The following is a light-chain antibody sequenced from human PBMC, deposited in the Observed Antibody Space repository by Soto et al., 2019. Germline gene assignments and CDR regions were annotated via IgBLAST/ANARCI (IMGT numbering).Light chain of an antibody. J-gene: IGKJ1*01. Sequence: EIVLPQSPATLSLSTGERATLSCRASQSVNSYFAWYQQKPGQAPRLLIYDASSRATGIPARFSGSGSGTDFTLTISSLEPEDFAIYYCQQRSDWPVTFGQGTKVDIK. CDR1: QSVNSY. CDR2: DAS. CDR3: QQRSDWPVT. V-gene: IGKV3-11*01.